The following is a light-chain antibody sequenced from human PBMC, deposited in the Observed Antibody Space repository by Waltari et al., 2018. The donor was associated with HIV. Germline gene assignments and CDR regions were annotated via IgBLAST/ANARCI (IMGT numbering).Light chain of an antibody. CDR2: LNSDGSH. J-gene: IGLJ3*02. Sequence: QLVLTQSPSASASLGASVKLTCTLSSGHSNYAIAWHQQQPEQGPRYLMKLNSDGSHYQGDWIPHRFSGSSSGAERYLTISSLQSEDEADYYCQTWGTGMVFGGGTKLTVL. CDR3: QTWGTGMV. CDR1: SGHSNYA. V-gene: IGLV4-69*01.